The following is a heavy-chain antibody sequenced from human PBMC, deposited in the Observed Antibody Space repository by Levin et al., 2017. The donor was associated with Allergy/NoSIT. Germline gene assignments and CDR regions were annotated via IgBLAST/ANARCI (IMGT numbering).Heavy chain of an antibody. CDR1: EYTFRNYA. CDR2: ISYDGRIK. J-gene: IGHJ6*02. Sequence: PGGSLRLSCTASEYTFRNYALHWVRQAPGKGLEWVALISYDGRIKNYPGSVKGRFTISRDNSKNTLYLEMNSLRPEDTAVYYCAGGIYYAYFYGLDVWGQGTTVTVSS. D-gene: IGHD3-22*01. V-gene: IGHV3-30*04. CDR3: AGGIYYAYFYGLDV.